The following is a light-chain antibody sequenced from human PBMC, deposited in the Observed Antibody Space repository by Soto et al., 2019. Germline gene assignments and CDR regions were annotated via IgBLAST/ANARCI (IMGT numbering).Light chain of an antibody. J-gene: IGKJ4*01. CDR2: GAS. V-gene: IGKV3-15*01. CDR3: QQYNDWPLT. Sequence: EIVMTQSPATLSVSPGERATLSCRASQTLYNNLAWYQQKLGQAPRLLIYGASARATDIPARFSGSGSGTVFTLTISGLQSEDVAIYYCQQYNDWPLTFGGGTKVEIK. CDR1: QTLYNN.